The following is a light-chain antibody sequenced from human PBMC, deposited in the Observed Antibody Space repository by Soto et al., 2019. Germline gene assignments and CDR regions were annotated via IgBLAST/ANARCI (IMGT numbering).Light chain of an antibody. J-gene: IGLJ2*01. V-gene: IGLV1-40*01. CDR1: SSNIGAGYD. CDR2: GNS. Sequence: QSVLTQPASVSGAPGQRVTISCTGSSSNIGAGYDVHWYQQLPGTAPKLLIYGNSNRPSGVPDRFSGSKSGTSASLAITGLQAEDEADYYCQSYDSRLSGYVVFGGGTKLTVL. CDR3: QSYDSRLSGYVV.